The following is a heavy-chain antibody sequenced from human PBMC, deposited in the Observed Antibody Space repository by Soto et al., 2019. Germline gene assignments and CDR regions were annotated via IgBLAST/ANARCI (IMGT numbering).Heavy chain of an antibody. V-gene: IGHV3-49*03. CDR2: IRSKGYGGTT. J-gene: IGHJ6*02. CDR3: ASLTSWSQEYYYGMDV. D-gene: IGHD2-2*01. Sequence: GGSLRLSCTGSGFTFGDFGMSWFRQAPGKGLEWLIFIRSKGYGGTTESAASVRGRFITSRDDSKSIAYLKMNSLKTEDTAVYYCASLTSWSQEYYYGMDVWGQGTTVTVSS. CDR1: GFTFGDFG.